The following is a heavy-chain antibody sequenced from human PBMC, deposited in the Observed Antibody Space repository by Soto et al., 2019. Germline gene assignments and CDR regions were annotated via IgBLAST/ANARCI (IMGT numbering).Heavy chain of an antibody. D-gene: IGHD1-20*01. CDR1: GGSISSYY. CDR3: ARQGYNCNRPYYYYYYMDV. CDR2: IYYSGST. Sequence: SETLSLTCTVSGGSISSYYWSWIRQPPGKGLEWIGYIYYSGSTNYNPSLKSRVTISVDTSKNQFSLKLSSVTAADTAVYYCARQGYNCNRPYYYYYYMDVWGKGTTVTGSS. V-gene: IGHV4-59*08. J-gene: IGHJ6*03.